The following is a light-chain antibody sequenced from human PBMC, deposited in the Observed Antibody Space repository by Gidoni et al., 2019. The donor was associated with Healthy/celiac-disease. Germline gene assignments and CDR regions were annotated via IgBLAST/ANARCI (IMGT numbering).Light chain of an antibody. Sequence: EIVLTQSPGTLSLSPGERATLSCRASQSVSSSYLAWYQQKPGQAPRLLIYGASSRATGIPDFTLTISRLEPEDFAVYYCQQYGSGFTFGPXTKVDIK. J-gene: IGKJ3*01. CDR2: GAS. V-gene: IGKV3-20*01. CDR1: QSVSSSY. CDR3: QQYGSGFT.